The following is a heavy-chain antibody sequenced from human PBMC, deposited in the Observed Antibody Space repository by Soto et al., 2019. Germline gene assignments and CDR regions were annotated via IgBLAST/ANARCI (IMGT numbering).Heavy chain of an antibody. V-gene: IGHV4-39*01. Sequence: QLQLQESGPGLVKPSETLSLTCTVSGGSISSSSYYWGWIRQPPGKGLEWIGSIYYSGSTYYNPSLKSRVTISVDTSKNQFSLKLSSVTAADTAVYYCARPNRRRELRYFDWLGNGMDVWGQGTTVTVSS. CDR3: ARPNRRRELRYFDWLGNGMDV. D-gene: IGHD3-9*01. CDR2: IYYSGST. J-gene: IGHJ6*02. CDR1: GGSISSSSYY.